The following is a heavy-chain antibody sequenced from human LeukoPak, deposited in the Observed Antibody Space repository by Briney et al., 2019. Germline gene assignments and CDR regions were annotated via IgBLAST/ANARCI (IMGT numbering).Heavy chain of an antibody. Sequence: PGGSLRLSCAASGFTFSSYWMSWVRQAPGKGLEGVANIKQDGSEKYYVDSVKGRFTISRDNAKNSLYLQMNSLRAEDTAVYYCARVSKYCNSTSCYTYFDYWGQGTLVTVSS. J-gene: IGHJ4*02. CDR1: GFTFSSYW. D-gene: IGHD2-2*02. CDR2: IKQDGSEK. V-gene: IGHV3-7*01. CDR3: ARVSKYCNSTSCYTYFDY.